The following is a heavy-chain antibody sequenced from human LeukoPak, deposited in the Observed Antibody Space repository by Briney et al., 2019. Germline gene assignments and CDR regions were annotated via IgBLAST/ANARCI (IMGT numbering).Heavy chain of an antibody. Sequence: GESLKISRQGSGYSFTSYWIGWVRQMPGKGLEWMGIIYPGDSDTRYQGQVTISADKSIITAYLQWSSLKASDTAMYYCARRGPGYCSSTSCYGDAGWFDPWGQGTLVTVSS. CDR1: GYSFTSYW. J-gene: IGHJ5*02. CDR3: ARRGPGYCSSTSCYGDAGWFDP. CDR2: IYPGDSDT. D-gene: IGHD2-2*01. V-gene: IGHV5-51*01.